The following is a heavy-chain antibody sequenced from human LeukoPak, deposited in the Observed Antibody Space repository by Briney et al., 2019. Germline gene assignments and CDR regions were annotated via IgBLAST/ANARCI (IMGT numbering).Heavy chain of an antibody. D-gene: IGHD2-15*01. J-gene: IGHJ4*02. CDR3: ASRCCSGGSCAFDY. CDR2: IYYGGST. Sequence: SETLSLTCTVSGGSISSGGYYWNWIRQHPGKGLEWIGYIYYGGSTYYKPSLKSRVVISEYTSKNQFSLKLSSVTAADTAVYYCASRCCSGGSCAFDYWGQGTLVTVSS. CDR1: GGSISSGGYY. V-gene: IGHV4-31*03.